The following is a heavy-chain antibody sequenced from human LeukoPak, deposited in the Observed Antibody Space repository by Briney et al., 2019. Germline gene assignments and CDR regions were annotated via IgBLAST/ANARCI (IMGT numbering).Heavy chain of an antibody. CDR3: ARGGGDYCFDY. J-gene: IGHJ4*02. CDR2: ISRSGGST. CDR1: GSIFSNYA. Sequence: GGSLRLSCADSGSIFRASGSIFSNYAMSWVRQAPGKGLEWVSVISRSGGSTYYADSVKGRFTISRDNSKNTLYLQMNSLGAEDTAVYFCARGGGDYCFDYWGQGALVTVSS. D-gene: IGHD2-21*02. V-gene: IGHV3-23*01.